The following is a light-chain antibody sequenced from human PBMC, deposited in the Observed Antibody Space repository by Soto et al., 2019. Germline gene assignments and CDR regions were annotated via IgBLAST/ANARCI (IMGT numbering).Light chain of an antibody. J-gene: IGKJ1*01. CDR3: QQYGSSPWT. V-gene: IGKV3-20*01. Sequence: EVVLTHSPGTLSLSPGERANLSCRPSQSVSSSYLAWYQQNPGQAPRLLIYGASSRATGIPDRFSGSGSGTDFTLTISRLEPEDFAVYYCQQYGSSPWTFGQGTKV. CDR1: QSVSSSY. CDR2: GAS.